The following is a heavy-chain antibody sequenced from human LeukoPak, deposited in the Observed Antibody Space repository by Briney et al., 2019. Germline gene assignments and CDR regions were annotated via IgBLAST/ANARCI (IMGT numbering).Heavy chain of an antibody. V-gene: IGHV1-8*01. J-gene: IGHJ3*02. CDR1: GYTFTSYD. CDR2: MNPNSGNT. D-gene: IGHD5-18*01. Sequence: ASVKVSCKASGYTFTSYDINWVRQATGQGLEWMGWMNPNSGNTGYAQKFQGRFTMTRNTSISTAYMELSSLRSEDTAVYYCARDYFRPNTAMDRWDAFDIWGQGTMVTVSS. CDR3: ARDYFRPNTAMDRWDAFDI.